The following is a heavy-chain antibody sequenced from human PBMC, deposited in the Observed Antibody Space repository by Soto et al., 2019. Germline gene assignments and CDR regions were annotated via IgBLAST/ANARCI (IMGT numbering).Heavy chain of an antibody. J-gene: IGHJ6*02. D-gene: IGHD1-26*01. Sequence: PGGSLRLSCAVSGFTFSSYSMNWVRQAPGKGLEWVSSISSSSSYIYYADSVKGRFTISRDNAKNSLYLQMNSLRAEDTAVYYCASTSGSYSYYYGMDVWGQGTTVTVSS. CDR3: ASTSGSYSYYYGMDV. V-gene: IGHV3-21*03. CDR2: ISSSSSYI. CDR1: GFTFSSYS.